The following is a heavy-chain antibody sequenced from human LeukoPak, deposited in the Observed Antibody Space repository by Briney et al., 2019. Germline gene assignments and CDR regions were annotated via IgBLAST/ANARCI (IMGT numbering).Heavy chain of an antibody. CDR1: AFTFSSYA. V-gene: IGHV3-30*04. D-gene: IGHD6-19*01. J-gene: IGHJ4*02. CDR2: ISYDGSNK. Sequence: GSLRLSCAASAFTFSSYAMHWVRQAPDNGLEWVAVISYDGSNKYYADSVTGRFTISRDNFKNTLYLQMNTLRAEDTAVYYCARSPHIGGWYYQVDYWGQGTLVTVSS. CDR3: ARSPHIGGWYYQVDY.